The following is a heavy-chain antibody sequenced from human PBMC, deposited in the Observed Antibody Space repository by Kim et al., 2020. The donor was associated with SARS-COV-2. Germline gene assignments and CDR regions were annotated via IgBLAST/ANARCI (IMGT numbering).Heavy chain of an antibody. CDR2: IYHSGST. Sequence: SETLSLTCAVSGGSISSSNWWRWVRQPPGKGLEWIGEIYHSGSTNYNPSLKSRVTISVDKSKNQFSLELSSVTAADTAVYYCASRVIQLWLQGFDYWGQGTLVTVSS. J-gene: IGHJ4*02. CDR3: ASRVIQLWLQGFDY. CDR1: GGSISSSNW. V-gene: IGHV4-4*02. D-gene: IGHD5-18*01.